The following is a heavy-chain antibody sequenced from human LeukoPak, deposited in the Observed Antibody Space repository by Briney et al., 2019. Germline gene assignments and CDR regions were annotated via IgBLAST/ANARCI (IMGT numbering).Heavy chain of an antibody. Sequence: SETLSLTCAAYGGSFSGYYWSWIRQPPGKGLEWIGEINHSGSTNYNPSLKSRVTISLDTSRNQFSPKLNSVTAADTAVYYCAKSNGYGLIDIWGQGTMVTVSS. CDR2: INHSGST. J-gene: IGHJ3*02. CDR3: AKSNGYGLIDI. CDR1: GGSFSGYY. V-gene: IGHV4-34*01. D-gene: IGHD3-22*01.